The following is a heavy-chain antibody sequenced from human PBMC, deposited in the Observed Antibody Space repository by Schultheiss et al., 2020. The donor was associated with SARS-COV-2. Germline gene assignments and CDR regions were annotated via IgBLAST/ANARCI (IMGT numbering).Heavy chain of an antibody. CDR3: ASRVPAARSVDPWYYYYMDV. CDR1: GGTFSSYA. D-gene: IGHD2-2*01. CDR2: IIPIFGTA. J-gene: IGHJ6*03. Sequence: SVKVSCKASGGTFSSYAISWVRQAPGQGLEWMGGIIPIFGTANYAQKFQGRVTITADESTSTAYMELSSLRSEDTAVYYCASRVPAARSVDPWYYYYMDVWGKGTTVTVSS. V-gene: IGHV1-69*13.